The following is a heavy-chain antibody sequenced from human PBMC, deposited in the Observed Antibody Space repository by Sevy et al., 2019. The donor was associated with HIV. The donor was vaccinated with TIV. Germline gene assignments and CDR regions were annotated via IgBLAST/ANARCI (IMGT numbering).Heavy chain of an antibody. CDR1: GFTFTTYG. Sequence: GGSLRLSCAASGFTFTTYGMHWVRQAPGKGLEWVAVISYDGGSKYYGDSVKGRFTISRDNSKNTPYLQMSSLRAEDTAVYYCARAGYCRGSSCYGLDYWGQGTLVTVSS. D-gene: IGHD2-15*01. V-gene: IGHV3-33*01. CDR3: ARAGYCRGSSCYGLDY. J-gene: IGHJ4*02. CDR2: ISYDGGSK.